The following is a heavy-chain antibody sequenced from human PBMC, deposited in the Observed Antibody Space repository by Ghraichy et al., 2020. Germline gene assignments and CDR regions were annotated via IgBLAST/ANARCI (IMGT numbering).Heavy chain of an antibody. D-gene: IGHD3-9*01. CDR2: IIPIFATA. CDR1: GGTVNSYA. J-gene: IGHJ6*02. Sequence: SVKVSCKASGGTVNSYAISWVRQAPGQGLEWMGGIIPIFATANYSQKFQGRVTITADESTSTAYMKLSSLRSEDTAVYYCARTLLRYFEVEDYYYGMDVWGQGTTVTVSS. V-gene: IGHV1-69*13. CDR3: ARTLLRYFEVEDYYYGMDV.